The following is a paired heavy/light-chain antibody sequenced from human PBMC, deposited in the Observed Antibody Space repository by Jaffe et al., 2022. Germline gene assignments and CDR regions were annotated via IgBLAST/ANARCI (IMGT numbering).Light chain of an antibody. V-gene: IGKV1-9*01. Sequence: DIQLTQSPSFLSASVGDRVTITCRASQGISSYLAWYQQKPEKAPKLLIYAASTLQSGVPSRFSGSGSGPEFTLTISSLQPEDFATYYCQQLNSYPLTFGGGTKVEIK. CDR1: QGISSY. CDR2: AAS. J-gene: IGKJ4*01. CDR3: QQLNSYPLT.
Heavy chain of an antibody. CDR2: IGGSGGGP. J-gene: IGHJ3*01. Sequence: EVQLLESGGGLVQPGGSLRLSCAASGFTFSDFSLAWVRQAPGKGLEWVSAIGGSGGGPQYADSVKGRFTISRDNSKNTLSLQMNSLRAEDTAVYYCAKCSGSCYSGAFDFWGQGTLVTVSS. CDR3: AKCSGSCYSGAFDF. V-gene: IGHV3-23*01. D-gene: IGHD2-15*01. CDR1: GFTFSDFS.